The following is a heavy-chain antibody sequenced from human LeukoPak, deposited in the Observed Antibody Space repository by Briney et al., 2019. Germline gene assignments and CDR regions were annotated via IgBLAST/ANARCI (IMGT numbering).Heavy chain of an antibody. D-gene: IGHD3-10*01. CDR3: ARHIRRSGVVRGVIPYFDY. Sequence: GGSLRLSCAASGFTFSSYAMHWVRQAPGKGLEWVAVISYDGSNKYYADSVKGRFTISRDNSKNTLYLQMNSLRAEDTAVYYCARHIRRSGVVRGVIPYFDYWGQGTLVTVSS. CDR1: GFTFSSYA. V-gene: IGHV3-30-3*01. CDR2: ISYDGSNK. J-gene: IGHJ4*02.